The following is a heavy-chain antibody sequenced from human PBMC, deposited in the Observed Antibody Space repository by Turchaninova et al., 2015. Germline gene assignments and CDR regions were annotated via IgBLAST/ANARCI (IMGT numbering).Heavy chain of an antibody. J-gene: IGHJ4*02. D-gene: IGHD6-13*01. V-gene: IGHV3-30*04. Sequence: QVQLVESGGGVVQPGRSLRLSCAASGFTFSRPAMHWGRQSPGKGLGWGGVISYDGNNKYYGGAVRGRFTISRDNSKNTLYLQMDSLRAEDTALYYCASDKMQHLVAAYNFDYWGQGTLVTVSS. CDR1: GFTFSRPA. CDR3: ASDKMQHLVAAYNFDY. CDR2: ISYDGNNK.